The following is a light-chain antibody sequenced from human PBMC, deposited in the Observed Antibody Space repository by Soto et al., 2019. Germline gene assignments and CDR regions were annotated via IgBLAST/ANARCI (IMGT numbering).Light chain of an antibody. V-gene: IGLV1-40*01. Sequence: QSVLTQPPSVSGAPGQRVTISCTGSSSNIGAGYDVHWYQQLPGTAPKLLIYGNSNRPSGVPDRCSGSKSGTSASLAITGLQAEDEADYCCQSYDSSLSAPVVFGGGTKLTVL. J-gene: IGLJ2*01. CDR2: GNS. CDR1: SSNIGAGYD. CDR3: QSYDSSLSAPVV.